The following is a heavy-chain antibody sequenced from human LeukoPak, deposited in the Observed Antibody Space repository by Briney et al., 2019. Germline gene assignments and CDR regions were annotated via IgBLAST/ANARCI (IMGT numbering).Heavy chain of an antibody. D-gene: IGHD3-9*01. CDR2: IYYSGST. Sequence: SETLSLTCTVSGGSISSYYWSWIRQPPGKGLEWIGYIYYSGSTNYNPSLKSRVTISVDTSKNQFSLKLSSATAADTAVYYCARALRYFGSRYYYYYMDVWGKGTTVTVSS. CDR3: ARALRYFGSRYYYYYMDV. V-gene: IGHV4-59*01. J-gene: IGHJ6*03. CDR1: GGSISSYY.